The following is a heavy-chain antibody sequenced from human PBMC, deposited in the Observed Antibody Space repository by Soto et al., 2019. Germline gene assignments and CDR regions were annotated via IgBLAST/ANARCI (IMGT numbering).Heavy chain of an antibody. CDR2: ISSDGSST. D-gene: IGHD3-16*01. CDR1: GFTFSSYW. Sequence: EAQLVESGGGLVQPGGSLRLSCVASGFTFSSYWMHWVRQAPGKGLVWVSRISSDGSSTTYADSVKGRFTISRDNAKNTLYLQMNSLGAEDTAMYYCARGGRYYYMDVWGKGTTVTVSS. V-gene: IGHV3-74*01. CDR3: ARGGRYYYMDV. J-gene: IGHJ6*03.